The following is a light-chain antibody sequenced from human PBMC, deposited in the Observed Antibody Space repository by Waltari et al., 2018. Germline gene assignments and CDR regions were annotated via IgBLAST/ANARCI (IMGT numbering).Light chain of an antibody. V-gene: IGLV1-40*01. CDR3: QSYDTSLSVV. CDR1: GSTLGAGYD. Sequence: SVLTPPPSVSGAPGQRVTISCTGSGSTLGAGYDVHWYPPLPRAAPKLLIYGSTRRPLGVPDRFFGSTSGTSASLAITGLQAEDEADYYCQSYDTSLSVVFGGGTKLTVL. J-gene: IGLJ3*02. CDR2: GST.